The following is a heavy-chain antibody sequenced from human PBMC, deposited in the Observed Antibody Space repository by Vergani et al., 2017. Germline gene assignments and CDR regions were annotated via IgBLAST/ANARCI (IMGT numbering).Heavy chain of an antibody. D-gene: IGHD6-13*01. J-gene: IGHJ5*02. Sequence: QVQLVQSGAEVKKPGSSVKVSCKASGGTFSSYAISWVGQAPGQGLEWMGGIIPIFGTAHYAQKFQGRVTITADESTRTAYMELSSLRSEDTAVYYCARHLGSLNWFDPWGQGTLVTVSS. CDR2: IIPIFGTA. V-gene: IGHV1-69*12. CDR3: ARHLGSLNWFDP. CDR1: GGTFSSYA.